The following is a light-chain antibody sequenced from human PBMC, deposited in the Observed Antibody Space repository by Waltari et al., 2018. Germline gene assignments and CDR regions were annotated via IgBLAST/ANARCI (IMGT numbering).Light chain of an antibody. CDR2: VNSDGSH. CDR1: SAHNSNA. CDR3: QTGGHGTWV. J-gene: IGLJ3*02. V-gene: IGLV4-69*01. Sequence: QLVLTQSPSASASLGASVTLTCTLSSAHNSNAIAWLQQQPEKGPRYLMKVNSDGSHRKGDEIPDRFSGPSSGAERYLAIASLQCEDEADYYCQTGGHGTWVFGGGTKLPVL.